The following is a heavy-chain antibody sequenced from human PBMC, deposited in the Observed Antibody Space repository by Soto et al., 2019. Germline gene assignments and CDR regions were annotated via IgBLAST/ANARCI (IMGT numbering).Heavy chain of an antibody. CDR2: ISNSGDTI. Sequence: EVQLLESGGGLVQPGGSLRLSCVASGFTFSYYTMSWVRQAPGKGLEWVSGISNSGDTIYYADSVKGRFTISRDNFHNTLYLQINSLRAYDPSVYYSADPVPSPTHYYYYDMDVWGQGTTFTVSS. CDR3: ADPVPSPTHYYYYDMDV. J-gene: IGHJ6*02. CDR1: GFTFSYYT. V-gene: IGHV3-23*01. D-gene: IGHD2-2*01.